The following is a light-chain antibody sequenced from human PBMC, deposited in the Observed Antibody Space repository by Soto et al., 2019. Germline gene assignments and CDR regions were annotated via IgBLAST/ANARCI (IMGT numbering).Light chain of an antibody. CDR3: SSYTSSITSYV. CDR2: EVS. V-gene: IGLV2-14*01. CDR1: SSDVNGYNY. Sequence: QSALTQPASVSGSPGQSITISCTGTSSDVNGYNYVSWYQQHPGKAPKLMIYEVSNRPSGVSNRFSGSKSGNMASLTLSGLQAEDEADYYCSSYTSSITSYVFGTGTKLTVL. J-gene: IGLJ1*01.